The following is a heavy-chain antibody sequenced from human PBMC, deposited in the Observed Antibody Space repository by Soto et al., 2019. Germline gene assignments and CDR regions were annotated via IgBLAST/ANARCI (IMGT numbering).Heavy chain of an antibody. J-gene: IGHJ4*02. D-gene: IGHD3-22*01. CDR1: GFTFSSYA. Sequence: PGGSLRLSCAASGFTFSSYAMHWVRQAPGKGLEWVALISFDGNNIFFSDSLKGRFTISRDDSKNTMYLQMNSLRAEDTAVYYCAKNAHYADTSGYYAFDYWGQGTLVTVSS. CDR2: ISFDGNNI. V-gene: IGHV3-30*18. CDR3: AKNAHYADTSGYYAFDY.